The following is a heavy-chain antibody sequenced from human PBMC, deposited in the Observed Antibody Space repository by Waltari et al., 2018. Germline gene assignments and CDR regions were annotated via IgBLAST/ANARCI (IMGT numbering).Heavy chain of an antibody. V-gene: IGHV5-10-1*03. Sequence: EVQLTQSGAEVRKPGESLRISCKASGYNFPSYWISWVRQMPGKGLEWMGRMDPSDSYTNYNPSFQGHVTISVDKSINTAYLQWSGLKASDTAIYYCARGGSFSATVGGIIGYFDYWGQGTLVTVSS. CDR3: ARGGSFSATVGGIIGYFDY. D-gene: IGHD3-3*01. CDR1: GYNFPSYW. J-gene: IGHJ4*02. CDR2: MDPSDSYT.